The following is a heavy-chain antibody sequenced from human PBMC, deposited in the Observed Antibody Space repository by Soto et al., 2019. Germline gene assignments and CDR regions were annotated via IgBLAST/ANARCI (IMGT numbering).Heavy chain of an antibody. J-gene: IGHJ5*02. Sequence: PGGSLRLSCAASGFTFSTNAIHWVRQAPGRGLEWVAVISFDGSNKYYADSVKGRFTISRDNSKNTLYLQMSSLRAEDTAVYYCAKDDVDTALSFDPWGQGTPVTVSS. CDR2: ISFDGSNK. D-gene: IGHD5-18*01. CDR3: AKDDVDTALSFDP. CDR1: GFTFSTNA. V-gene: IGHV3-30*18.